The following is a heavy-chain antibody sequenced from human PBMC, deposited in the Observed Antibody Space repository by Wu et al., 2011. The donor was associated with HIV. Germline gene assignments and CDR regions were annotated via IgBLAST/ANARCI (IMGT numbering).Heavy chain of an antibody. CDR1: GYTLTELS. Sequence: QVQLVQSGAEVKKPGASVKVSCKVSGYTLTELSMHWVRQAPGKGLEWMGGFDPEDRETFYAQRFQGRVTMTADTSTDTAYMDLSSLRSEDTALYYCARSGVSAEYYFYYMNVWGKGTTVTVSS. CDR3: ARSGVSAEYYFYYMNV. D-gene: IGHD2-2*01. J-gene: IGHJ6*03. V-gene: IGHV1-24*01. CDR2: FDPEDRET.